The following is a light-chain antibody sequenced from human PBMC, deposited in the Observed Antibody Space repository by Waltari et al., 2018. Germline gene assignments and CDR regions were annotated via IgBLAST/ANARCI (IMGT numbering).Light chain of an antibody. CDR3: QTWGTGSWV. CDR1: RVHSSYA. J-gene: IGLJ3*02. V-gene: IGLV4-69*01. CDR2: INSDDTH. Sequence: QLVLTQSPSASASLGASVKFTCTLSRVHSSYAIAWHKQQPEKGPRYLMKINSDDTHTKGDGIPDRFSGSSSGAERYLTISSLQSEDEADYYCQTWGTGSWVFGGGTKLTVL.